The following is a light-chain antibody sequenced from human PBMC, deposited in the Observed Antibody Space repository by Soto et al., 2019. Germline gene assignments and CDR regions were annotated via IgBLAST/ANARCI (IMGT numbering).Light chain of an antibody. Sequence: QSVLTQPASVSGSPGQSITISCTGTSSDDGSYNLVSWYQQYPGKAPKLMIYEDDERPSGVSNRFSGSKSGNTASLTISGPQAEDEADYYCYSYAGRSTSVFGGGTKLTVL. J-gene: IGLJ2*01. CDR3: YSYAGRSTSV. V-gene: IGLV2-23*01. CDR1: SSDDGSYNL. CDR2: EDD.